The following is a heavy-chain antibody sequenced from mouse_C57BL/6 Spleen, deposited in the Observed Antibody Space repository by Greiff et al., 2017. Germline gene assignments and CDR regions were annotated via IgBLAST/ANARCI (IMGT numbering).Heavy chain of an antibody. J-gene: IGHJ1*03. D-gene: IGHD1-1*01. CDR3: ARRGYYYGSSRDWYFDV. Sequence: VQLQQSGPVLVKPGASVKMSCKASGYTFTDYYMNWVKQSHGKSLEWIGVINPYNGGTSYNQKFKGKATLTVDKSSSTAYMELNSLTSEDSAVYYCARRGYYYGSSRDWYFDVWGTGTTVTVSS. V-gene: IGHV1-19*01. CDR1: GYTFTDYY. CDR2: INPYNGGT.